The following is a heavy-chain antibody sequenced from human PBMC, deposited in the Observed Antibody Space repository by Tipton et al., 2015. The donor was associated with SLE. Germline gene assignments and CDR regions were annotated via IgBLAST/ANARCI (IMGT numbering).Heavy chain of an antibody. V-gene: IGHV4-59*08. CDR3: ARGLLTWRGAIVGVDV. D-gene: IGHD2-21*01. CDR2: IHYSGSV. J-gene: IGHJ6*02. CDR1: DGSISGHF. Sequence: TLSLTCSVSDGSISGHFWSWIRQPPGKELEWIGFIHYSGSVNYNPSLNSRVAISVDTAKSQFSLRLTSVTAADTAVYYCARGLLTWRGAIVGVDVWGQGTTVNVSS.